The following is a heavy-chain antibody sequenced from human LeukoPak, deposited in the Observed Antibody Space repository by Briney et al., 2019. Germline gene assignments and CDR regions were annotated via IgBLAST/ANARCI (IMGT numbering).Heavy chain of an antibody. J-gene: IGHJ6*03. CDR1: GGSIRSYY. CDR2: IYYSGST. Sequence: PSETLSLTCTVSGGSIRSYYWSWIRQPPGKGLEWIGYIYYSGSTNYNPSLKSRVTISVDTSKNQFSLKLSSVTAADTAVYYCARVVYSGYDFRGAMDVWGKGTTVTVSS. D-gene: IGHD5-12*01. CDR3: ARVVYSGYDFRGAMDV. V-gene: IGHV4-59*01.